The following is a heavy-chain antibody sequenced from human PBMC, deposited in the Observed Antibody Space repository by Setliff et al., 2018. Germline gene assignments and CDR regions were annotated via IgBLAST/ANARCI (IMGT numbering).Heavy chain of an antibody. CDR1: RFTFSSYA. J-gene: IGHJ4*02. Sequence: GGSLRLSCAASRFTFSSYAMSWVRQAPGKGLEWVSSISSKNSYIYYADSVKGRFTISRDNAKNSLYLQMNSLRAEDTAVYYCARDRGSGSYFLRYFDYWGQGTLVTVSS. V-gene: IGHV3-21*01. CDR2: ISSKNSYI. CDR3: ARDRGSGSYFLRYFDY. D-gene: IGHD1-26*01.